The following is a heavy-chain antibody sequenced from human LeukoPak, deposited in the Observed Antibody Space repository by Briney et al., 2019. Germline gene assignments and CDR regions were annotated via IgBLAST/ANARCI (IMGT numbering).Heavy chain of an antibody. CDR2: ITSSGTYT. CDR3: ARDPYSGNYGTYYYYYMDV. Sequence: GGSLRLSCAASGFTFSSYRMNWVRQAPGKAMEWVSSITSSGTYTFYADSVKGRFTISRDNAKNSLYLQMDSLGPEDTAVYYCARDPYSGNYGTYYYYYMDVWGKGTTVTISS. V-gene: IGHV3-21*01. J-gene: IGHJ6*03. D-gene: IGHD1-26*01. CDR1: GFTFSSYR.